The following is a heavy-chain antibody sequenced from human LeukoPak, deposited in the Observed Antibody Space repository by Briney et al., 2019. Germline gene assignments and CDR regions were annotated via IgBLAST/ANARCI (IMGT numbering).Heavy chain of an antibody. J-gene: IGHJ3*02. Sequence: ASVKVSCKASGYTFTSYDINWVRQATGQGLEWMGWMNPNSGNTGYAQKFQGRVTMTRNTSISTAYMELSSLGSEDTAVYYCARTYSSGWYGLRVTVKNAFDIWGQGTMVTVSS. D-gene: IGHD6-19*01. CDR3: ARTYSSGWYGLRVTVKNAFDI. CDR2: MNPNSGNT. V-gene: IGHV1-8*01. CDR1: GYTFTSYD.